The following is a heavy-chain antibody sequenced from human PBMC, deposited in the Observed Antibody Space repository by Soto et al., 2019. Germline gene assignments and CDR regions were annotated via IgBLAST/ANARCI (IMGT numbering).Heavy chain of an antibody. CDR1: GGTFSNYA. CDR3: ARGWSYDILTGYSY. D-gene: IGHD3-9*01. Sequence: QVQLVQSGAEVKKPGSSVKVSCKASGGTFSNYAISWVRQAPGQGLEWMGGITPLFGTASYAQRFQGRVTITADEFTSTAYMELSSLRSEDTAIYYCARGWSYDILTGYSYWGQGTLVTVSS. CDR2: ITPLFGTA. V-gene: IGHV1-69*01. J-gene: IGHJ4*02.